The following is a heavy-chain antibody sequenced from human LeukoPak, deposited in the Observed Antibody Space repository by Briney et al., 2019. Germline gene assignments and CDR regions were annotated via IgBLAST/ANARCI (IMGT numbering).Heavy chain of an antibody. V-gene: IGHV1-2*02. CDR2: INPNSGGT. Sequence: ASVKVSCKASGYTFTGYYMHWVRQAPGQGLEWMGWINPNSGGTNYAQKFQGRVTMTRDTSISTAYMELSRLRSDDTAVYYCARADVVPAAPFDAFDIWGQGTMVTVSS. J-gene: IGHJ3*02. CDR1: GYTFTGYY. CDR3: ARADVVPAAPFDAFDI. D-gene: IGHD2-2*01.